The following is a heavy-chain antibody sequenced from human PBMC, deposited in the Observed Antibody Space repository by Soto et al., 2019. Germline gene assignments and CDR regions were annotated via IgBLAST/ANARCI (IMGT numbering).Heavy chain of an antibody. CDR3: ARDRDWNLDY. J-gene: IGHJ4*02. V-gene: IGHV1-18*01. D-gene: IGHD2-21*02. CDR1: VYRFTTYG. Sequence: SVKVACKASVYRFTTYGMTLVRQAPGQGLEWMGWISTDKGNTKYAKNFQSRATLTTDTSTSTAYMELRSLRSDDTDVYYCARDRDWNLDYWGQGTLVTVSS. CDR2: ISTDKGNT.